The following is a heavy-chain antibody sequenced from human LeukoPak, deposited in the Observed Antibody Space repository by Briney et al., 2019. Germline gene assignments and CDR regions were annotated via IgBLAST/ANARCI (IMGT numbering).Heavy chain of an antibody. CDR2: VYRDGNT. D-gene: IGHD3-16*02. J-gene: IGHJ4*02. Sequence: SETLSLTCSVSGYSISSGYYWGWIRQPPGKGLEWVANVYRDGNTYYSPSLESRVTISVDTSKNQFSLKPSSVTAADTAVYYCARGAYYDYVWGSYRHFDYWGQGTLVTVSS. V-gene: IGHV4-38-2*02. CDR3: ARGAYYDYVWGSYRHFDY. CDR1: GYSISSGYY.